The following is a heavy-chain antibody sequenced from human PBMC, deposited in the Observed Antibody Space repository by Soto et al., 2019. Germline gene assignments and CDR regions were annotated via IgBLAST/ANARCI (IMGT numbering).Heavy chain of an antibody. D-gene: IGHD3-22*01. J-gene: IGHJ4*02. Sequence: GESLKISCKGSGYSFAGYWITWVRQKPGKGLEWMGRIDPSDSQTYYSPSFRGHVTISATKSIATVFLQWSSLRASDTAMYYCARQIYDSDTGPNFQYYFDSWGQGTPVTVSS. CDR2: IDPSDSQT. CDR1: GYSFAGYW. CDR3: ARQIYDSDTGPNFQYYFDS. V-gene: IGHV5-10-1*01.